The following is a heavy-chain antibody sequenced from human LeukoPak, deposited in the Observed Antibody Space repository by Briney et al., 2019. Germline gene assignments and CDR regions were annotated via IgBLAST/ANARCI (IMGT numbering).Heavy chain of an antibody. J-gene: IGHJ4*02. CDR2: IYYSGST. CDR3: ARGSPHVDTAMAPDY. CDR1: GGSISSYY. D-gene: IGHD5-18*01. Sequence: SETLSLTCTVSGGSISSYYWSWIRQPPGKGLEWIGYIYYSGSTNYNPSLKSRVTISVDTSKNQFSLKLSSVTAADTAVYYCARGSPHVDTAMAPDYWGQGTLVTVSS. V-gene: IGHV4-59*01.